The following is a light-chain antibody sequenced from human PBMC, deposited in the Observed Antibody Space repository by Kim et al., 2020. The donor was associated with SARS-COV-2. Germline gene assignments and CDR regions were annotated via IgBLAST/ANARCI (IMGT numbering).Light chain of an antibody. CDR2: GKI. CDR1: SSNIGAGYD. V-gene: IGLV1-40*01. CDR3: QSYDSSLSGYV. Sequence: QSVLTQPPSVSGAPGQRVTISCTGSSSNIGAGYDVHWYQQFPGTAPKLLIYGKINRPSGVPDRFSGSKSGTSASLAITGLQAEDEADYYCQSYDSSLSGYVFGTGTKVTVL. J-gene: IGLJ1*01.